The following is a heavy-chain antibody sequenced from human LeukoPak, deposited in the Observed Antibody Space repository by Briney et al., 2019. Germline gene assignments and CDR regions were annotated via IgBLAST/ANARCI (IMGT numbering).Heavy chain of an antibody. V-gene: IGHV1-2*06. CDR1: GSTFTGYY. D-gene: IGHD6-13*01. CDR2: INPNSGGT. CDR3: AKDQQGDLDY. Sequence: GASVKVSCKTSGSTFTGYYMHWVRQAPGQGLEWMGRINPNSGGTNYAEKFQGRLTVTRDTSTAYMELSRLRSDDTAVYFCAKDQQGDLDYWGQGTLVTVSS. J-gene: IGHJ4*02.